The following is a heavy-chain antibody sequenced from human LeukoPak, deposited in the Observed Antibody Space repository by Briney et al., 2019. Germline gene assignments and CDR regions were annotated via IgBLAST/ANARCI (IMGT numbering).Heavy chain of an antibody. Sequence: GGSLRLSCAASGFTFSSYAMHWVRQAPGKGLEWVAVISYDGSNKYYADSVKGRFTISRDNSKNTLYLQMNSLRAEDTAVYYCAKLVIAAAGRTLDYWGQGTLVTVSS. CDR1: GFTFSSYA. V-gene: IGHV3-30*18. D-gene: IGHD6-13*01. J-gene: IGHJ4*02. CDR2: ISYDGSNK. CDR3: AKLVIAAAGRTLDY.